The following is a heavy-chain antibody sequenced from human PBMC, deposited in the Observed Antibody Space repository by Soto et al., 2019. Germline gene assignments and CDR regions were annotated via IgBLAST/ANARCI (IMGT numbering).Heavy chain of an antibody. Sequence: ASVKVSCKASGYTFTSYGISWVRQAPGQGLEWMGWISAYNGNTNYAQKLQGRVTMTTDTSTSTAYMELRSLRSDDTAVYYCGRIAGRGIDYYYYGMDVWGQGTTVTVSS. D-gene: IGHD6-13*01. J-gene: IGHJ6*02. V-gene: IGHV1-18*01. CDR2: ISAYNGNT. CDR3: GRIAGRGIDYYYYGMDV. CDR1: GYTFTSYG.